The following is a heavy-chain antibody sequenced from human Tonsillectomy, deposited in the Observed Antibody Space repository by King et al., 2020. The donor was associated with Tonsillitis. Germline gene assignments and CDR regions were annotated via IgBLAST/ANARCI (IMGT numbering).Heavy chain of an antibody. V-gene: IGHV4-4*02. Sequence: VQLQESGPGLVKPSGTLSLTCAVSGGSISSSNWWSWVRQPPGKGLEWIGEIYHSGSTNYNPSLKSRVTISVDKSKNQFSLKLSSVTAADTAVYYLAGLESGTPGPEDSDFDYWGQGTLVTVSS. J-gene: IGHJ4*02. D-gene: IGHD1-1*01. CDR2: IYHSGST. CDR3: AGLESGTPGPEDSDFDY. CDR1: GGSISSSNW.